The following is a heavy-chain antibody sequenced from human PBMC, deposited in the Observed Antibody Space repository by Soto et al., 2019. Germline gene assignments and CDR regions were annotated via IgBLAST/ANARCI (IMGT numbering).Heavy chain of an antibody. J-gene: IGHJ3*01. V-gene: IGHV3-30-3*01. CDR2: ISYDGSNK. CDR3: AREYGIGGAAFDF. CDR1: GFIFSTYA. D-gene: IGHD2-15*01. Sequence: QVQLVESGRGVVQPGRSLRLSCAASGFIFSTYAMHWVRQAPGKGLEWVAVISYDGSNKYYADSVKGRFTISRDNSKNTLYLQMNSLRAEDTAVYYCAREYGIGGAAFDFWGQGTMVTVSS.